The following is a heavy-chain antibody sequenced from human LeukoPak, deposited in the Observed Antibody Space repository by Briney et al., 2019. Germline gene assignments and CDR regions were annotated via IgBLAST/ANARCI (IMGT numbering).Heavy chain of an antibody. J-gene: IGHJ4*02. CDR3: ARVGYSGSDSRPVFNY. Sequence: VASVNASCKASGYTFTSYAMHWVRQAPGQRLEWMGWINAGNGNTKYSQKFQGRVSITRATSASTAYMELSSLRSEDTAVYYCARVGYSGSDSRPVFNYWGQGTLVTVSS. CDR2: INAGNGNT. CDR1: GYTFTSYA. V-gene: IGHV1-3*01. D-gene: IGHD5-12*01.